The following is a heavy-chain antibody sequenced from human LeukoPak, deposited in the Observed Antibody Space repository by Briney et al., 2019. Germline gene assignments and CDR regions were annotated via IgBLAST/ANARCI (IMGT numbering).Heavy chain of an antibody. CDR3: ARGARGDYLWGSCRYPFEN. J-gene: IGHJ4*02. CDR2: MNPNSGNT. V-gene: IGHV1-8*02. D-gene: IGHD3-16*02. CDR1: GGTFSSYT. Sequence: EASVKVSCKASGGTFSSYTISWVRQATGQGPEWLGWMNPNSGNTGYAQKFQGRVTMTGNTSITTAYMELSSVRSEDTAVYYCARGARGDYLWGSCRYPFENWGQGTLVTVSS.